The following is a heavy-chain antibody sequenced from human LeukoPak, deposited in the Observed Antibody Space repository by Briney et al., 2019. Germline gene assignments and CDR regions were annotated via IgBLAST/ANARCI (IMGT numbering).Heavy chain of an antibody. CDR1: GYTFTSYG. CDR3: ARAYRYGGNFDY. J-gene: IGHJ4*02. Sequence: SVKVSCKASGYTFTSYGISWVRQAPGQGLEWMGGIIPIFGTANYAQKFQGRVTITADESTSTAYMELSSLRSEDTAVYYCARAYRYGGNFDYWGQGTLVTVSS. CDR2: IIPIFGTA. D-gene: IGHD4-23*01. V-gene: IGHV1-69*13.